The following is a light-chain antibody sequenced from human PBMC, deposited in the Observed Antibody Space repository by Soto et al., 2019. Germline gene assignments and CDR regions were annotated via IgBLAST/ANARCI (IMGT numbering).Light chain of an antibody. Sequence: DIVMTQSPLSLHVTPGEPASISCRSSQSLLHNNGYNYLDWYLQKPGQSPHLLIYLGSNRASGVPDRFSGSGSGTDFTLKISRVEAEDVGVYYCMQALQPPPTFGQGTKLEIK. J-gene: IGKJ2*01. CDR1: QSLLHNNGYNY. CDR3: MQALQPPPT. CDR2: LGS. V-gene: IGKV2-28*01.